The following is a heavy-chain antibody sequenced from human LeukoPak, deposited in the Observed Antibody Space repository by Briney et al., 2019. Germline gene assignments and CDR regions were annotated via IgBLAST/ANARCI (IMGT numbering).Heavy chain of an antibody. J-gene: IGHJ4*02. V-gene: IGHV4-31*03. D-gene: IGHD4-23*01. CDR1: GGSISSGGYY. Sequence: SETLSLICTVSGGSISSGGYYWSWIRQHPGKGLEWIGSIHFSGSTYYNPSLKSRVTISVDTSKNQFSLHLSSVTAADTAVYYCARDYYGGNPGYYFDYWGQGTLVTVSS. CDR3: ARDYYGGNPGYYFDY. CDR2: IHFSGST.